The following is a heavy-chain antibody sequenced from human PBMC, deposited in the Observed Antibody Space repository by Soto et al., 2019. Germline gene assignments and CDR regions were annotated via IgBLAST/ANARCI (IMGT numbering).Heavy chain of an antibody. J-gene: IGHJ4*02. V-gene: IGHV1-18*01. CDR3: ARDQVGATGDY. CDR1: GYTFTSYG. D-gene: IGHD1-26*01. CDR2: ISAYNGNR. Sequence: GASVKVSCKASGYTFTSYGISWVRQAPGQGLEWMGWISAYNGNRNYAQKVQGRVTMTTDTSTNTAYMEPRSLRSDDTAVYYCARDQVGATGDYWGQGTLVTSPQ.